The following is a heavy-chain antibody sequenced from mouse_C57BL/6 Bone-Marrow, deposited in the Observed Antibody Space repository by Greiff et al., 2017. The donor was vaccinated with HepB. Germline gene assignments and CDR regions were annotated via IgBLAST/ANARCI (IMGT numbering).Heavy chain of an antibody. J-gene: IGHJ1*03. V-gene: IGHV1-81*01. D-gene: IGHD1-1*01. Sequence: QVQLQQSGAELARPGASVKLSCKASGYTFTSYGISWVKQRTGQGLEWIGEIYPRSGNTYYNEKFKGKATLTADKSSSTAYMELRSLTSEDSAVYFCANPLYYYGSSYGYFDVWGTGTTVTVSS. CDR2: IYPRSGNT. CDR3: ANPLYYYGSSYGYFDV. CDR1: GYTFTSYG.